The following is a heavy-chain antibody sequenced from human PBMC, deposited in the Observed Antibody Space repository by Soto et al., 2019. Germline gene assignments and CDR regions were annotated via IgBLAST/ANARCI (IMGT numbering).Heavy chain of an antibody. D-gene: IGHD6-13*01. CDR3: ARGSSAAGTDY. J-gene: IGHJ4*02. CDR1: VGTSSNFV. CDR2: ISAYNGNT. V-gene: IGHV1-18*01. Sequence: GAAVQVSCKSCVGTSSNFVRFWVRQDPGQGLEWMGWISAYNGNTNYAQKLQGRVTMTTDTSTSTAYMELRSLRSDDTAVYYCARGSSAAGTDYWGQGTLVTGS.